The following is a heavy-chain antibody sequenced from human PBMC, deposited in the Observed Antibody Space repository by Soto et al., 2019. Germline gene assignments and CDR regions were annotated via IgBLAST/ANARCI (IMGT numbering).Heavy chain of an antibody. D-gene: IGHD2-2*01. CDR2: ISSSGSTI. J-gene: IGHJ4*02. V-gene: IGHV3-11*01. CDR3: ARRWWPGVPAAIIDY. CDR1: GFTFSDYY. Sequence: KPGGSLRLSCAASGFTFSDYYMSWIRQAPGKGLEWVSYISSSGSTIYYADSVKGRFTISRDNAKNSLYLQMNSLRAEDTAVYYCARRWWPGVPAAIIDYWGQGTLVTVSS.